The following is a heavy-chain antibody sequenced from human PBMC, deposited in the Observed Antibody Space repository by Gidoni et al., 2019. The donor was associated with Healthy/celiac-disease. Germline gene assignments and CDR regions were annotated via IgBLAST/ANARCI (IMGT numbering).Heavy chain of an antibody. CDR3: ATVIAVAGNLPQYFDY. Sequence: QLQLQESGPGLVKPSETLSLTCTVSGGPISSSSYYWGWIRQPPGKGLEWIGSIYYSGSTYYNPSLKSRVTISVDTSKNQFSLKLSSVTAADTAVYYCATVIAVAGNLPQYFDYWGQGTLVTVSS. CDR2: IYYSGST. D-gene: IGHD6-19*01. J-gene: IGHJ4*02. V-gene: IGHV4-39*01. CDR1: GGPISSSSYY.